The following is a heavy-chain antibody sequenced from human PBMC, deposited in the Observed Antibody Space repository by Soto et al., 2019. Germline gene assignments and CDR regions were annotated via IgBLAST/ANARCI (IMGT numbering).Heavy chain of an antibody. CDR2: IVVGNGNT. J-gene: IGHJ4*02. CDR3: ATASAGYTFGFDL. Sequence: SVKVSCKASGFNFATSTIQWVRQTRGHRLEWIGWIVVGNGNTNFAQDLRQRATFSRDMSTSTAYMDVSTLRSDDTAMYYCATASAGYTFGFDLWGQGSLVTVSS. CDR1: GFNFATST. D-gene: IGHD1-1*01. V-gene: IGHV1-58*02.